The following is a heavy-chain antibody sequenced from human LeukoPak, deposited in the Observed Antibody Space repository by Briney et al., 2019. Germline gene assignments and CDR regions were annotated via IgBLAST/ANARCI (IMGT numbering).Heavy chain of an antibody. Sequence: ASVNVSCKASGGTFSSYAISWVRQAPGQGLEWMGGIIPIFGTANYAQKFQGRVTITADESTSTAYMELSSLRSEDTAVYYCARDRRYSSSWYDYWGQGTLVTVSS. V-gene: IGHV1-69*13. D-gene: IGHD6-13*01. J-gene: IGHJ4*02. CDR1: GGTFSSYA. CDR3: ARDRRYSSSWYDY. CDR2: IIPIFGTA.